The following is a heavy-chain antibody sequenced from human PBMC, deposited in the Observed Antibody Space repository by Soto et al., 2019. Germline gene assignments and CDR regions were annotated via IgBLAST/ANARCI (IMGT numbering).Heavy chain of an antibody. D-gene: IGHD6-19*01. CDR2: IGSAGVP. J-gene: IGHJ6*02. CDR3: ARSIAVAGTEFGYYGMDV. CDR1: GFTFSSYD. Sequence: PRWSLRLSCAASGFTFSSYDMHWFRQATGKGLEWVSAIGSAGVPYYPGSVKGRFTISRENVKNSLYLQMNSLRAGDTAVYYCARSIAVAGTEFGYYGMDVWGQGTTVTVSS. V-gene: IGHV3-13*05.